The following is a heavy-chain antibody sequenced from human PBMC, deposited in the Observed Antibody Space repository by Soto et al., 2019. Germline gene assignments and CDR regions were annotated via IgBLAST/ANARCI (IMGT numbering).Heavy chain of an antibody. Sequence: GESLKISCKGSGYSFTSYWISWVRQMPGKGLEWMGRIDPSDSYTNYSPSFQGHVTISADKSISTTYLQWSSLKASDTAMYYCARLRQQWLAPDYWGQGTLVTVSS. CDR1: GYSFTSYW. J-gene: IGHJ4*02. CDR3: ARLRQQWLAPDY. V-gene: IGHV5-10-1*01. D-gene: IGHD6-19*01. CDR2: IDPSDSYT.